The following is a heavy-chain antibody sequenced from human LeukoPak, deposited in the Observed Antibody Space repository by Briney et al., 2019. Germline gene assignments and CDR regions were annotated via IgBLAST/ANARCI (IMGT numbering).Heavy chain of an antibody. V-gene: IGHV4-34*01. J-gene: IGHJ5*02. CDR1: GGSFSGYS. Sequence: SETLSLTCAVYGGSFSGYSWSWIRQPPGKGLGWSGEINHSGSTNYNPSLKSRVTISVDTSKNQFSLKLSSVTAADTAVYYCARTTESSSWYVGNWFDPWGQGTLVTVSS. CDR2: INHSGST. D-gene: IGHD6-13*01. CDR3: ARTTESSSWYVGNWFDP.